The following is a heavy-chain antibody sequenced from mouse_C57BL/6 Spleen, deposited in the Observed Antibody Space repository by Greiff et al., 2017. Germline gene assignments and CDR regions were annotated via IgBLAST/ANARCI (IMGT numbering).Heavy chain of an antibody. Sequence: QVQLQQSGAELARPGASVKLSCKASGYTFTSYGISWVKQRTGQGLEWIGEIYPRSGNTYYNEKFKGKATLTADKSASTAYMELRSLTSEDSAVYFCARSGGGEERFFDYWGQGTTLTVSS. CDR2: IYPRSGNT. D-gene: IGHD1-1*02. V-gene: IGHV1-81*01. CDR3: ARSGGGEERFFDY. CDR1: GYTFTSYG. J-gene: IGHJ2*01.